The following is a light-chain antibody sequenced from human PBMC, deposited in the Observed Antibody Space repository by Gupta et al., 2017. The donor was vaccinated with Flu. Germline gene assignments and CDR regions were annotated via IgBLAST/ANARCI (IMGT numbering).Light chain of an antibody. Sequence: SYVLTQPPSVSVAPGQTARITCGGNNIGSKSVHWYQQKPAQAPVLVVYYDSDQPSGIPERFSGSNSADTAALTIGRVEAGDEADYYYHVWDSSSDHGVFGGGTKLTVL. V-gene: IGLV3-21*02. CDR3: HVWDSSSDHGV. CDR2: YDS. CDR1: NIGSKS. J-gene: IGLJ2*01.